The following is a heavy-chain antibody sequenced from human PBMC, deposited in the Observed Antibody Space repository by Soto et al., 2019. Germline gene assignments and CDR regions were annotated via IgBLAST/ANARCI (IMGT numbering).Heavy chain of an antibody. J-gene: IGHJ3*02. Sequence: GASVKVSCKASGGTFSSYAISWVRQAPGQGLEWMGGIIPIFGTANYAQKFQGRVTITADESTSTAYMELSSLRSEDTAVYYCARSGLTAPDAFDMWGQGTMVTVSS. D-gene: IGHD2-21*02. CDR2: IIPIFGTA. CDR3: ARSGLTAPDAFDM. CDR1: GGTFSSYA. V-gene: IGHV1-69*13.